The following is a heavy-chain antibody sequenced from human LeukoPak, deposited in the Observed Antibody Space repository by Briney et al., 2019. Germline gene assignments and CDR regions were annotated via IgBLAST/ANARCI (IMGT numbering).Heavy chain of an antibody. CDR3: ARVSNYDSSGYYDY. J-gene: IGHJ4*02. CDR2: INSDGSST. D-gene: IGHD3-22*01. V-gene: IGHV3-74*01. Sequence: GGSLRLSCAASGFTFSSYWMHWVRQAPGKGLVWVSRINSDGSSTSYADSVKGRFTISRDNSKNTLYLQMNSLRAEDTAVYYCARVSNYDSSGYYDYWGQGTLVTVSS. CDR1: GFTFSSYW.